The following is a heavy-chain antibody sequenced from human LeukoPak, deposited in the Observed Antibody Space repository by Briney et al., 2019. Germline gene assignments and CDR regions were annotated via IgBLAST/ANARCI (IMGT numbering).Heavy chain of an antibody. CDR2: LSSSGRTI. D-gene: IGHD4-17*01. J-gene: IGHJ3*01. CDR1: GFTFSSYE. Sequence: PGGSQRLSCAASGFTFSSYEMNWVRQAPGKGLEWVSYLSSSGRTIHYADSVKGRFTISRDNAKNSLYLQMNSLRAEDTAVYYCARGDYGDYGLWGQGTMVTVSS. V-gene: IGHV3-48*03. CDR3: ARGDYGDYGL.